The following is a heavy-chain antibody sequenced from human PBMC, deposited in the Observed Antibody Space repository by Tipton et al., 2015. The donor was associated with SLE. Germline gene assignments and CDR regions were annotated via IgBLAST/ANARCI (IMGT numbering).Heavy chain of an antibody. CDR1: GFTFNNYW. J-gene: IGHJ3*02. CDR3: TRVESTSWAFDI. Sequence: VQLVQSGGGLVKPGGSLRLSCAASGFTFNNYWMHWVRQGPGKGLVWVSRSNSDGSITSYADSVRGRFTISSDNAKSTLYLQMNSLRAEDTAVYYCTRVESTSWAFDIWGQGTIVTVSS. D-gene: IGHD1-26*01. CDR2: SNSDGSIT. V-gene: IGHV3-74*02.